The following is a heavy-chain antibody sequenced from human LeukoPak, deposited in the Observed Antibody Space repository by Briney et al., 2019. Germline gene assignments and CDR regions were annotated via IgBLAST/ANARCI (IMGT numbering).Heavy chain of an antibody. D-gene: IGHD3-10*01. CDR3: ATQGNYFDY. V-gene: IGHV4-39*01. Sequence: SETLSLTCTVSGGSISSSSYYWGWIRQPPGKGLEWLGSIYYSGSTYYNPSLKSRVTISVDTSKNQCSLTLSSVTAADTAVYYCATQGNYFDYWGQGTLVTVSS. J-gene: IGHJ4*02. CDR2: IYYSGST. CDR1: GGSISSSSYY.